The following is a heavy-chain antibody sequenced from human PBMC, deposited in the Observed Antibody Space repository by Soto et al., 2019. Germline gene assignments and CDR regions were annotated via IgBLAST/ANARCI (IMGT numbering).Heavy chain of an antibody. J-gene: IGHJ4*02. CDR1: GGSISNFH. CDR2: IYYSGN. V-gene: IGHV4-59*01. CDR3: ALGGYNYGRPFDF. Sequence: ETLSLTCNVSGGSISNFHLSWIRQPPGKGLEWIGYIYYSGNYYNPSLTSRVSMSLDKSKNQFSLHLKSVTAADTALYFCALGGYNYGRPFDFWGQGTRVTVS. D-gene: IGHD5-18*01.